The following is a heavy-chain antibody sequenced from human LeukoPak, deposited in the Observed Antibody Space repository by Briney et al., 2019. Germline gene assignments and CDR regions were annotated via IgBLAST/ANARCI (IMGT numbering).Heavy chain of an antibody. CDR3: ARSRSRGSTGDY. CDR1: GGSISSGDYY. V-gene: IGHV4-30-4*01. J-gene: IGHJ4*02. Sequence: SETLSLTCTVSGGSISSGDYYWSWIRQPPGNGLKWIGYIYNSGRTYYNPSLKSRVTISVDTSKNQFSLKLSSVTAADTAVYYCARSRSRGSTGDYWGQGTLVTVSS. D-gene: IGHD3-10*01. CDR2: IYNSGRT.